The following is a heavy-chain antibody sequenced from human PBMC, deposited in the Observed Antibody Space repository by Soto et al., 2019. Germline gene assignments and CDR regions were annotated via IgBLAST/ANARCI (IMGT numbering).Heavy chain of an antibody. D-gene: IGHD1-26*01. CDR1: GFSFNTYE. CDR2: ISSSGSTI. Sequence: EVQLVESGGGLVQPGGSRRLSCAASGFSFNTYEMNWVRQAPGKGLEWVSYISSSGSTIYYADSVKGRFTVSRDNGKNSLYLQMNSLRAEDTAVYYCAYGGSCDYWGQGTQVTVSS. CDR3: AYGGSCDY. J-gene: IGHJ4*02. V-gene: IGHV3-48*03.